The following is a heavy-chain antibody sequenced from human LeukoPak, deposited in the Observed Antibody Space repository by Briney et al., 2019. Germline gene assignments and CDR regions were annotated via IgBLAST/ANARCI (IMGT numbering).Heavy chain of an antibody. J-gene: IGHJ4*02. CDR2: IYYSGST. Sequence: PSETRSLTCTVSAGSISSICYYWGWLRQPPGKGLEWIGRIYYSGSTYYNPSLKCRGTISVDTAQTQFSLTLSSVTAADTAAFYCARGHSSSWSLLGIDYWGQGTLVTVSS. V-gene: IGHV4-39*07. D-gene: IGHD6-13*01. CDR1: AGSISSICYY. CDR3: ARGHSSSWSLLGIDY.